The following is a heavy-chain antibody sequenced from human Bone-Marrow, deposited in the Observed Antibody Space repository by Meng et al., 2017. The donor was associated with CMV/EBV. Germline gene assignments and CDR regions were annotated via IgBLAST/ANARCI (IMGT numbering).Heavy chain of an antibody. D-gene: IGHD2-2*01. J-gene: IGHJ4*02. Sequence: GESLKISCAASGFTFSNAWMSWVRQAPGKGLEWVGRIKSKTDGGTTDYAAPVKGRFTISRDDSKNTLYLQMNSLKTEDTAVYYCTTIYCSSTSCYDYWGQGPLVTVSS. CDR1: GFTFSNAW. V-gene: IGHV3-15*01. CDR3: TTIYCSSTSCYDY. CDR2: IKSKTDGGTT.